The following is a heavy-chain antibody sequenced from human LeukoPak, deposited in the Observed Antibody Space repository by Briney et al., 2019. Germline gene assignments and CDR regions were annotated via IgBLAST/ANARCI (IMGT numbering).Heavy chain of an antibody. CDR2: INPNSGGT. Sequence: ASVMVSCKASGYTFAAYYMHWVRQAPGQGLEWMGWINPNSGGTSYAQKFQGRVTMASDTSINTAYVELTNLGSDDTAVYYCARDRLRGNYGDYYFDYWGQGTLVTVSS. J-gene: IGHJ4*02. V-gene: IGHV1-2*02. D-gene: IGHD4-17*01. CDR1: GYTFAAYY. CDR3: ARDRLRGNYGDYYFDY.